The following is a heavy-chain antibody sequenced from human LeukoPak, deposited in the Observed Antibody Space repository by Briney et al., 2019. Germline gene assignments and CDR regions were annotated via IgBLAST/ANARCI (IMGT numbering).Heavy chain of an antibody. D-gene: IGHD2-2*01. J-gene: IGHJ4*02. CDR3: ARDGTRYRSSTSCYGWY. V-gene: IGHV1-18*01. CDR1: GYTFTSYG. CDR2: ISACNGNT. Sequence: ASVKVSCKASGYTFTSYGISWVRQAPGQGLEWMGWISACNGNTNYAQKLQGRVTMTTDTSTSTAYMELRSLRSDDTAVYYCARDGTRYRSSTSCYGWYWGQGTLVTVSS.